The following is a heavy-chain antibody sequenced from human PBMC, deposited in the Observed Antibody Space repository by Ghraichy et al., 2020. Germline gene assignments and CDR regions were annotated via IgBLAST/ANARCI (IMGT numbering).Heavy chain of an antibody. CDR2: ISGSGGST. D-gene: IGHD6-19*01. CDR1: GFTFSSYV. Sequence: LSLTCAASGFTFSSYVMSWVRQAPGKGLEWVSLISGSGGSTSYADSVKGRFAISRDNSKNTLYLQMNSLRAEDSAVYYCAKEDSSGHFDYWGQGTLVTVSS. CDR3: AKEDSSGHFDY. J-gene: IGHJ4*02. V-gene: IGHV3-23*01.